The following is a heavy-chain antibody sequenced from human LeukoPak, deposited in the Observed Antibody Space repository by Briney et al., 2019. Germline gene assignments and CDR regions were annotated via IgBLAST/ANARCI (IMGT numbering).Heavy chain of an antibody. J-gene: IGHJ6*03. CDR3: ATGRNGVVPAPILGVGPWYNYHYMDV. V-gene: IGHV4-34*01. CDR1: RGSPRADY. D-gene: IGHD2-2*02. Sequence: ETLSLTCAVYRGSPRADYWSTIPQPPSPRLECIGEIDQTGTTNYHPSLKSRVTMSVDTSKNQFSLMVSSVTAADTAVYYCATGRNGVVPAPILGVGPWYNYHYMDVWGKGTTVTVSS. CDR2: IDQTGTT.